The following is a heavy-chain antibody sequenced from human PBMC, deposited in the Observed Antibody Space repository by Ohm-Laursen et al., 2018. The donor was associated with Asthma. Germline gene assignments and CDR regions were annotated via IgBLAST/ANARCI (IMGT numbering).Heavy chain of an antibody. V-gene: IGHV3-23*01. J-gene: IGHJ4*02. CDR3: AKGRSADSTSCYNY. CDR1: GFTFSNYA. Sequence: SLRLSCAASGFTFSNYAMTWVRQAPGKGLEWVSSISGSGGTTYYADSVRGRFTISRDNSKNTLYLLMNTLRADDTAGYYCAKGRSADSTSCYNYWGQGTLVTVSS. CDR2: ISGSGGTT. D-gene: IGHD2-2*01.